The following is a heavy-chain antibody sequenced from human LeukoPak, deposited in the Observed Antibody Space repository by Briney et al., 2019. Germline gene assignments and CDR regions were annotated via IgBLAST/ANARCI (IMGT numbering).Heavy chain of an antibody. Sequence: GGSLRLSCAASGFIFSSYAMHWVRQAPGKGLEWVAVISYDGSNKYYADSVKGRFTISRDNSKNTLYLQMNSLRAEDTAVYYCARETLSSSWYGSIDYFDYWGQGTLVTVSS. CDR3: ARETLSSSWYGSIDYFDY. J-gene: IGHJ4*02. D-gene: IGHD6-13*01. CDR2: ISYDGSNK. V-gene: IGHV3-30*04. CDR1: GFIFSSYA.